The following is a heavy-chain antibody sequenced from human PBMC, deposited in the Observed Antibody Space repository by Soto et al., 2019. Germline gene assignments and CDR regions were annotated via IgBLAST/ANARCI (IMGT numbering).Heavy chain of an antibody. Sequence: SETLSLTCAVYGGSVNGYYWNWIRQPPGKGLEWIGEINHTAGTHYNPSLKRRVTMSVDTSKNQFSLRLSSVTAADTAIYYCATRITVFGLLIPPFDPWGQGTQVTVSS. CDR1: GGSVNGYY. CDR3: ATRITVFGLLIPPFDP. J-gene: IGHJ5*02. CDR2: INHTAGT. V-gene: IGHV4-34*01. D-gene: IGHD3-3*01.